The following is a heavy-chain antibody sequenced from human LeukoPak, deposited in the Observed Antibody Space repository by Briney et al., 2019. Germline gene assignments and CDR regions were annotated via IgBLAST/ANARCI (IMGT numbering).Heavy chain of an antibody. CDR1: GFIFNTFW. D-gene: IGHD3-10*01. J-gene: IGHJ3*01. CDR3: ARDFPGIGRGTFDF. V-gene: IGHV3-7*03. Sequence: GGSLRLSCAASGFIFNTFWMNWVRLTPGKGLEWVAKINQDGSDMYYVDSVKGRSFVSRDNAGNLVYLQMNSLRVDDTAVYYCARDFPGIGRGTFDFWGQGTIIIVSS. CDR2: INQDGSDM.